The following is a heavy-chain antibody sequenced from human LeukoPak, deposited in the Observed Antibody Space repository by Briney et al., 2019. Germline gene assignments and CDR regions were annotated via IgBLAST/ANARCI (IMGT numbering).Heavy chain of an antibody. CDR3: AKVSVVPGAHAEYFQY. V-gene: IGHV3-30-3*01. CDR1: GFTFSTYA. CDR2: ISYDGSNT. D-gene: IGHD2-2*01. Sequence: PGGFLRLSCAASGFTFSTYAMHWVRQAPGKGLEWVAVISYDGSNTYSADSVKGRFTISRDNSKNTVYLQMNNLRVEDTAVYYCAKVSVVPGAHAEYFQYWGQGTLVTVSS. J-gene: IGHJ1*01.